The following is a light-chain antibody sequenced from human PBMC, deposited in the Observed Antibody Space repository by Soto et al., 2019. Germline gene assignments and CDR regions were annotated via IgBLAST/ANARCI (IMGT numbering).Light chain of an antibody. Sequence: QSVLTQPPSASGTPGQRVTISCSGSSSNIGSNTVNWYQQVPRTAPKLLIYSNNQRPSGVPDRFSGSKSGTSVSLAISGLQSEDEADYYCAAWDDSLNRVVLGGGTKVTVL. CDR1: SSNIGSNT. J-gene: IGLJ2*01. CDR3: AAWDDSLNRVV. V-gene: IGLV1-44*01. CDR2: SNN.